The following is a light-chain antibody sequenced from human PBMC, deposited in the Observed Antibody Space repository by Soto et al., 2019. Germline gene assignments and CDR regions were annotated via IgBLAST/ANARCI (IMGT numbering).Light chain of an antibody. CDR2: GAS. CDR1: QSIGSD. V-gene: IGKV3-15*01. Sequence: EVVLTQSPGTLSVSPGERATFTCRASQSIGSDLAWYQQRPGQAPRLLIDGASTRATGIPARFSGSGSGTEFNLTISSLQSEDFATYYCQHYENLPYTFGQGTKLEI. CDR3: QHYENLPYT. J-gene: IGKJ2*01.